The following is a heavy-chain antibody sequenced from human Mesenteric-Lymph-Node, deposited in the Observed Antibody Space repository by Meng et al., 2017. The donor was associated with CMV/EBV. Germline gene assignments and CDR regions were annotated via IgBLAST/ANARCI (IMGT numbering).Heavy chain of an antibody. J-gene: IGHJ5*02. CDR2: IVPLIGLV. D-gene: IGHD2-15*01. Sequence: CKASGDSFSTYAINWVRQAPGQGLEWMGRIVPLIGLVNYAQNFQGRVTITADTSTSTAYMQLSSLRSEDTAVYYCARVIGDTNWFDPWGQGTLVTVSS. V-gene: IGHV1-69*04. CDR1: GDSFSTYA. CDR3: ARVIGDTNWFDP.